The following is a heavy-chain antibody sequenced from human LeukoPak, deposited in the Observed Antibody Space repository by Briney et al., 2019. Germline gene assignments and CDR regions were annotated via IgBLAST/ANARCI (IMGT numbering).Heavy chain of an antibody. Sequence: ASVKVSCKASGYTFTSYDINWVRQATGQGLEWMGWMNPNSGNTGYAQKFQGRVTMTRNTSISTACMELSSLRSEDTAVYYCARGPTYYDFWSGYYSALVWFDPWGQGTLVTVSS. CDR1: GYTFTSYD. CDR2: MNPNSGNT. D-gene: IGHD3-3*01. J-gene: IGHJ5*02. V-gene: IGHV1-8*01. CDR3: ARGPTYYDFWSGYYSALVWFDP.